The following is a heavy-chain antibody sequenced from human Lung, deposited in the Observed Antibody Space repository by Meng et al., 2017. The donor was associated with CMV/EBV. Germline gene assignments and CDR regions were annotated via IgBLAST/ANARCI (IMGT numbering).Heavy chain of an antibody. D-gene: IGHD1-14*01. CDR3: ARAQDTTSADYYNYGIDV. J-gene: IGHJ6*02. CDR1: GYFFTGHF. V-gene: IGHV1-2*02. Sequence: ASVXVSXKASGYFFTGHFVHWVRQAPGQGLEWMGWINPNSGGTKYTQKFQGRVTMTRDTSISTVYMELSGLGSDDTAMYYCARAQDTTSADYYNYGIDVWXQGTTVTVSS. CDR2: INPNSGGT.